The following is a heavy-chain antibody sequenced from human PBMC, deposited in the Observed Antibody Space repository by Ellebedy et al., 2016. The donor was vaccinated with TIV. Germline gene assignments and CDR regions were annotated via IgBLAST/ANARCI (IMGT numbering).Heavy chain of an antibody. J-gene: IGHJ3*02. CDR1: GDTLNTYG. CDR3: ARALKTATYDI. D-gene: IGHD5-24*01. V-gene: IGHV1-18*01. Sequence: ASVKVSCXASGDTLNTYGITWLRQAPGQGPEWMGYINTDNGSTKNAQILQGRVTITRDTSTNTAYMEVRSLRSDDTAVYYCARALKTATYDIWGQGTLITVSS. CDR2: INTDNGST.